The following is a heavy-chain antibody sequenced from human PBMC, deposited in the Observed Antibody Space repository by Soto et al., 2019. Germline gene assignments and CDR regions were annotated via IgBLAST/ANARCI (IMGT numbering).Heavy chain of an antibody. D-gene: IGHD1-26*01. CDR2: INPNSGGT. Sequence: ASVKVSCKASGYTFTGYYMHWVRQAPGQGLEWMGWINPNSGGTNYAQKFQGRVTMTRDTSISTAYMELSRLRSDDTAVYYCAREWEPVACAISIWHECYYGMDVWGQATTVTVSS. V-gene: IGHV1-2*02. CDR1: GYTFTGYY. J-gene: IGHJ6*02. CDR3: AREWEPVACAISIWHECYYGMDV.